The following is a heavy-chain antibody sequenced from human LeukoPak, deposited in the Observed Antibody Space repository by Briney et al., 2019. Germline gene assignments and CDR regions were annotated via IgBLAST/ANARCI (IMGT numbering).Heavy chain of an antibody. CDR2: IYWDDDK. V-gene: IGHV2-5*02. CDR1: GFSLSTSGVG. CDR3: ARGRNYYSSGRYVPRYYFDY. Sequence: SGPTLVNPTQTLTLTCTFSGFSLSTSGVGVGWIRQPPGKAPEWLALIYWDDDKRYSPSLKSRFTITKDTSKSQVVLTMTNMDPVDTATYWCARGRNYYSSGRYVPRYYFDYWGQGALVTVSS. D-gene: IGHD3-10*01. J-gene: IGHJ4*02.